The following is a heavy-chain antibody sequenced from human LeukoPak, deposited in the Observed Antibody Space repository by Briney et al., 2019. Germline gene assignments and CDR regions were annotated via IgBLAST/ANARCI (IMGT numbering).Heavy chain of an antibody. Sequence: GGSLRLSCAASGFTFSSYGMHWVRQAPGKGLEWVAFIRYDGSNKYYADSVKGRFTISRDNSKNTLYLQMNSLRAEDTAVYYCAKDWERYCSSTSCSPDWGQGTLVTVSS. CDR2: IRYDGSNK. CDR1: GFTFSSYG. V-gene: IGHV3-30*02. J-gene: IGHJ4*02. CDR3: AKDWERYCSSTSCSPD. D-gene: IGHD2-2*01.